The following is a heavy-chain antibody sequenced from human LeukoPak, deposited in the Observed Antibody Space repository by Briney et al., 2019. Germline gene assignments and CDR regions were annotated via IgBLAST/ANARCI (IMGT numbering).Heavy chain of an antibody. CDR2: IYYSGST. Sequence: SETLSLTCTVSGGSISSYYWSWIRQPPGKGLEWIGYIYYSGSTNYNPSLKSRVTISVDTSKNQFSLKLTSVTAADTAVYYCARGYDDSVNWFDPWGQGTLVTVSS. CDR3: ARGYDDSVNWFDP. CDR1: GGSISSYY. V-gene: IGHV4-59*01. J-gene: IGHJ5*02. D-gene: IGHD5-12*01.